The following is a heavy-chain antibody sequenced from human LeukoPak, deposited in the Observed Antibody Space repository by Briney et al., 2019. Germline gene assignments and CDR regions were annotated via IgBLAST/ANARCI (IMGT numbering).Heavy chain of an antibody. CDR2: ISSSSSYI. J-gene: IGHJ5*02. CDR3: AGSYGDYSRYWFDP. Sequence: GGSLRPSCAASGFTFSSYSMNWVRQAPGKGLEWVSSISSSSSYIYYADSVKGRFTISRDNAKNSLYLQMNSLRAEDTAVYYCAGSYGDYSRYWFDPWGQGTLVTVSS. V-gene: IGHV3-21*01. CDR1: GFTFSSYS. D-gene: IGHD4-17*01.